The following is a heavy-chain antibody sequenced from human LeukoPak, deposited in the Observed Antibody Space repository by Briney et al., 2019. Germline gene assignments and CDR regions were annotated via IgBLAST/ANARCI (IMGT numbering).Heavy chain of an antibody. CDR1: GFTFSSYW. Sequence: PGESLRLSCAASGFTFSSYWMSWVRQAPGKGLERVANIKQDGSEKYYVDSVKGRFTISRDNAKNSLYLQTNSLRAEDTAVYYCAREDYDILTDQQGAFDIWGQGTMVTVSS. D-gene: IGHD3-9*01. CDR2: IKQDGSEK. V-gene: IGHV3-7*01. CDR3: AREDYDILTDQQGAFDI. J-gene: IGHJ3*02.